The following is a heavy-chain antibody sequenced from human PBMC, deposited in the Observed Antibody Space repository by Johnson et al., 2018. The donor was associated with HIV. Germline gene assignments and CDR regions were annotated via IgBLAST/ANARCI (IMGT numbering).Heavy chain of an antibody. D-gene: IGHD3-22*01. CDR2: ISYDGSTK. J-gene: IGHJ3*02. CDR3: ARVSKYYDSIRGAFDI. CDR1: GFTFSNYA. V-gene: IGHV3-30-3*01. Sequence: QMLLVESGGGVVQPGRSLRLSCAASGFTFSNYAMHWVRQAPGKGLEWVAVISYDGSTKYYADSVKVRFTISRDNSKNTLYLQMNSLRAEDTAVYYCARVSKYYDSIRGAFDIWGQGTMVTVSS.